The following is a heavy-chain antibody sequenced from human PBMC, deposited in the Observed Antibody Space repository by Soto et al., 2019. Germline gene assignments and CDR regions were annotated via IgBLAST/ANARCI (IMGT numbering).Heavy chain of an antibody. Sequence: KESGPTLVKPTQTLTLTCTFSGFSLSTSGVGVGWIRQPPGKALEWLALIYWNDDKRYSPSLKSRLTITKDTSKNQVVLTMTNMDPVDTATYYCAHRQYSSSWYYYYYGMDVWGQGTTVTVSS. CDR2: IYWNDDK. J-gene: IGHJ6*02. CDR3: AHRQYSSSWYYYYYGMDV. V-gene: IGHV2-5*01. D-gene: IGHD6-13*01. CDR1: GFSLSTSGVG.